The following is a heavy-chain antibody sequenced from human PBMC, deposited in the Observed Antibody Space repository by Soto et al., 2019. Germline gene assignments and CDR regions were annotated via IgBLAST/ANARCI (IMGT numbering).Heavy chain of an antibody. CDR3: ARGYYDSRGQSNTFDV. CDR1: GGSISSYY. D-gene: IGHD3-22*01. CDR2: IYTSGST. Sequence: SETLSLTCTVSGGSISSYYWSWIRQPAGKGLEWIGRIYTSGSTNYNPSLKSRVTMSVDTSKNQFSLNLSSVTAADAAVYYCARGYYDSRGQSNTFDVWGQGTMVTVSS. V-gene: IGHV4-4*07. J-gene: IGHJ3*01.